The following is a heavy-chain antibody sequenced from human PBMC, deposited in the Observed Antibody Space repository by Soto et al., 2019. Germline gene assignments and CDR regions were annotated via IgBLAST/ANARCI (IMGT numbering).Heavy chain of an antibody. V-gene: IGHV3-30*18. Sequence: QVQLVESGGGVVQPGRSLRLSCAVSGFTFNNSGMHWIRQAPGKGLEWVAVISFDGNETYYADSMKGRFTISRDNSKNMLQLQMNSLRAEDTAIYYCAKDRVPGAYGHYYGMDVWGQGTTVTVSS. D-gene: IGHD6-19*01. CDR3: AKDRVPGAYGHYYGMDV. CDR2: ISFDGNET. CDR1: GFTFNNSG. J-gene: IGHJ6*02.